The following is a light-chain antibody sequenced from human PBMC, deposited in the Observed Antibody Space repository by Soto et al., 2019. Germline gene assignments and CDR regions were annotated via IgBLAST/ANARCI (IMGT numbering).Light chain of an antibody. J-gene: IGKJ5*01. CDR2: WAS. CDR3: QQYYRTLIT. CDR1: QSVLYSSNNKNY. Sequence: DIVMTQSPDSLAVSLGERATINCKSSQSVLYSSNNKNYLAWYQQKPGQPPKLLIYWASTRESGVPDRFSGSGSETDFTLTISTLQAEDVAVYYCQQYYRTLITFGQGTRLEIK. V-gene: IGKV4-1*01.